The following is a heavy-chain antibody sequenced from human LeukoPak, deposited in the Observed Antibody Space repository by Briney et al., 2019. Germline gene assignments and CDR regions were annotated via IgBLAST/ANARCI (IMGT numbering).Heavy chain of an antibody. CDR2: IYSGGST. D-gene: IGHD4-17*01. J-gene: IGHJ5*02. CDR1: GFTVSSNY. V-gene: IGHV3-53*05. CDR3: AKDKGTTVTTLNWFDP. Sequence: GGSLRLSCAASGFTVSSNYMSWVRQAPGRGLEWVSIIYSGGSTFYADSVKGRFTISRDNSKNTLYLQMNSLRAEDTAVYYCAKDKGTTVTTLNWFDPWGQGTLVTVSS.